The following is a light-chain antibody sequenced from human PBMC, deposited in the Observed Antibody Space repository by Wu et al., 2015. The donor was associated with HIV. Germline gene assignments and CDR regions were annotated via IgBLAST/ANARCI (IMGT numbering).Light chain of an antibody. CDR3: QQRINWPLT. J-gene: IGKJ4*01. CDR1: QSVSSN. V-gene: IGKV3-15*01. Sequence: EIVMTQSPATLSVSPGERATLSCRASQSVSSNLAWYQHRRGRTPRLLIYAASTRVTGIPARFSGSGSGTEFTLTISSLEPEDFAIYYCQQRINWPLTFGGGTKVEIK. CDR2: AAS.